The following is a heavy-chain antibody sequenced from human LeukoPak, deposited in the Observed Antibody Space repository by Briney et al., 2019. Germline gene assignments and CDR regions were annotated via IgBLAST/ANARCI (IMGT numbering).Heavy chain of an antibody. CDR1: GYTFTSYA. D-gene: IGHD3-3*01. CDR2: INTNTGNP. J-gene: IGHJ5*02. V-gene: IGHV7-4-1*02. CDR3: ARERHDFWSGYYTSNWFDP. Sequence: ASVKVSCKASGYTFTSYAMNWVRQAPGQGLEWMGWINTNTGNPTYAQGFTGRFVFSLDTSVSTAYLQISSLKAEDTAVYYCARERHDFWSGYYTSNWFDPWGQGTLVTVSS.